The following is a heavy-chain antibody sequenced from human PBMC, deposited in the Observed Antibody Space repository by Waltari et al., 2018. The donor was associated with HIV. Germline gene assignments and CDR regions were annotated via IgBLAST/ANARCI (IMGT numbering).Heavy chain of an antibody. Sequence: QVQLVESGGGVVQPGRSLRLSCAASGFTFSSSGMHWVRQAPGKGLEWVAVISYDGSNKYYADSVKGRFTISRDNSKNTLYRQMNSLRAEDTAVYYCAKDRKIGWYYFDYWGQGTLVTVSS. J-gene: IGHJ4*02. D-gene: IGHD6-19*01. V-gene: IGHV3-30*18. CDR1: GFTFSSSG. CDR2: ISYDGSNK. CDR3: AKDRKIGWYYFDY.